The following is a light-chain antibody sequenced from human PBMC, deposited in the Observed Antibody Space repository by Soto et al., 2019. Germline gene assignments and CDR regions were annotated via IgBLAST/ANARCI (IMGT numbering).Light chain of an antibody. Sequence: DIQMTQSPSTLSASVGDRVTITCRASQSISTWLAWYQQRAGKAPKLLIYKASNLESGVPWRFSGSGSGTDFTLTISSLQPDDFATYYCQPYNSYSWAFGQGTKVEIK. CDR1: QSISTW. V-gene: IGKV1-5*03. CDR2: KAS. J-gene: IGKJ1*01. CDR3: QPYNSYSWA.